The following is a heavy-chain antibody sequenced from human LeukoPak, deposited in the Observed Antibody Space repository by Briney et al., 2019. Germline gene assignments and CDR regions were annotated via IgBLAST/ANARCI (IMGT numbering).Heavy chain of an antibody. CDR3: TSVGFGPYYFDN. J-gene: IGHJ4*02. D-gene: IGHD3-10*01. V-gene: IGHV3-15*01. CDR2: IKSKTDGGTT. Sequence: PGGSLRLSCAVSELPFSKAWMSWVRQAPGKGLEWVGRIKSKTDGGTTDYAAPVKGRFTISRDDSKNTLYLQMNSLKTEDTAVYYCTSVGFGPYYFDNWGQGSLVTVSS. CDR1: ELPFSKAW.